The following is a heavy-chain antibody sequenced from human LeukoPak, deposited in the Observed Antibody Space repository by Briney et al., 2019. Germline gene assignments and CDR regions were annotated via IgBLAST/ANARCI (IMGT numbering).Heavy chain of an antibody. CDR3: ARGEDIVVVVAATYAFDI. V-gene: IGHV1-69*01. D-gene: IGHD2-15*01. CDR1: GGTFSSYA. J-gene: IGHJ3*02. Sequence: ASVKVSCKASGGTFSSYAISWVRQAPGQGLEWMGGIIPIFGTANYAQKFQGRVTITADESTSTAYMELSSLRSEDMAVYYCARGEDIVVVVAATYAFDIWGQGTMVTVSS. CDR2: IIPIFGTA.